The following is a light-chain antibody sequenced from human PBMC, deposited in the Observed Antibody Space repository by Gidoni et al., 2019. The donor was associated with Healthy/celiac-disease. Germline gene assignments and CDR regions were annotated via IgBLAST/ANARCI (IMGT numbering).Light chain of an antibody. J-gene: IGKJ3*01. V-gene: IGKV3-11*01. Sequence: EIVLTQSPATLSLSPGERATLSCRASQSVSSYLASYQQKPGQAPRLLIYDASSRATGIPARFSGSGSGTDFTLTISSLEPEDFAVYYCQQRSNWPPGITFGPGTKVDIK. CDR3: QQRSNWPPGIT. CDR2: DAS. CDR1: QSVSSY.